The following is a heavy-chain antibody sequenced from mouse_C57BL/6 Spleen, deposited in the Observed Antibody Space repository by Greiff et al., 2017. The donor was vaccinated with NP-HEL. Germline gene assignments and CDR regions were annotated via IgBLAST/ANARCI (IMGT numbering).Heavy chain of an antibody. V-gene: IGHV5-9-1*02. J-gene: IGHJ1*03. Sequence: EVMLVESGEGLVKPGGSLKLSCAASGFTFSSYAMSWVRQTPEKRLEWVAYISSGGDYIYYADTVKGRFTISRDNARNTLYLQMSSLKSEDTAMYYCTRYTTVVADWYFDVWGTGTTVTVSS. D-gene: IGHD1-1*01. CDR3: TRYTTVVADWYFDV. CDR1: GFTFSSYA. CDR2: ISSGGDYI.